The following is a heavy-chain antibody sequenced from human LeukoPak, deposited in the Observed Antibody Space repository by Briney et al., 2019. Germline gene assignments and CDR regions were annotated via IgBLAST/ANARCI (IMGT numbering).Heavy chain of an antibody. D-gene: IGHD3-10*01. Sequence: ASVKVSCKASGYTFTNYGISWVRQAPGQGLEWMGWISAYNGNTNYAQKFQGRVTMTRDTSTSTVYMELSSLRSEDTAVYYCARDRSGSPDYWGQGTLVTVSS. J-gene: IGHJ4*02. CDR1: GYTFTNYG. V-gene: IGHV1-18*01. CDR3: ARDRSGSPDY. CDR2: ISAYNGNT.